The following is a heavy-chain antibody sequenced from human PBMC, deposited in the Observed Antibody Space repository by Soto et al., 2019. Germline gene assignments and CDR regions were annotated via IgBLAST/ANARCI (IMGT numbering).Heavy chain of an antibody. Sequence: PSETLSLTCAVSGDSISSSVWWTWVRQAPGKGLEWVSLISGSASATHYADSVKGRFTISRDNSKRTVYLQLNSLRAEDTAVYYCAKGMANTVFGVDTLFDFWGRGTLVTVSS. D-gene: IGHD3-3*01. J-gene: IGHJ4*02. CDR2: ISGSASAT. CDR1: GDSISSSV. V-gene: IGHV3-23*01. CDR3: AKGMANTVFGVDTLFDF.